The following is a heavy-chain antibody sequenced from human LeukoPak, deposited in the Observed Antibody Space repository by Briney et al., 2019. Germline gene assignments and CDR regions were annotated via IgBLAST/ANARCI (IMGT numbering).Heavy chain of an antibody. D-gene: IGHD2-2*02. CDR3: ARELGDCSSTSCYSNWFDP. J-gene: IGHJ5*02. CDR2: IYYSGST. CDR1: GGSISSGGYS. Sequence: PSETLSLTCAVSGGSISSGGYSWSWIRQPPGKGLEWIGYIYYSGSTNYNPSLKSRVTISVDTSKNQFPLKLSSVTAADTAVYYCARELGDCSSTSCYSNWFDPWGQGTLVTVSS. V-gene: IGHV4-61*08.